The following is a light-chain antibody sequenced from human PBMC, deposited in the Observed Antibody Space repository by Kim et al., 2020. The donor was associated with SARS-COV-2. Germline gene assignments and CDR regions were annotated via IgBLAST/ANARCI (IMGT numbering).Light chain of an antibody. Sequence: SVLAQPPSVSGAPGPRVTISCTGSSSNIGAGFDVHWYQQLPGTAPKLLIYDNINRPSGVPDRFSGSKSGTSASLAITGLQAQDEADYYCQSYDNSRSGYVFGTGTKVTVL. CDR1: SSNIGAGFD. CDR2: DNI. CDR3: QSYDNSRSGYV. J-gene: IGLJ1*01. V-gene: IGLV1-40*01.